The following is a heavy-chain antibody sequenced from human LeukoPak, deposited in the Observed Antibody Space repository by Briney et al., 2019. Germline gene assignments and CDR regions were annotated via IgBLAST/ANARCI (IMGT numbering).Heavy chain of an antibody. CDR1: GYSFTSYW. D-gene: IGHD2-2*02. CDR3: ARQVEYCSSTSCYNFQH. CDR2: IYPGDSDT. Sequence: KVGESLKISCKGSGYSFTSYWIGWVRQMPGKGLEWIGIIYPGDSDTRYSPSFQGQVTISADKSISTAYLQWSSLKASDTAMYYCARQVEYCSSTSCYNFQHWGQGTLVTVSS. V-gene: IGHV5-51*01. J-gene: IGHJ1*01.